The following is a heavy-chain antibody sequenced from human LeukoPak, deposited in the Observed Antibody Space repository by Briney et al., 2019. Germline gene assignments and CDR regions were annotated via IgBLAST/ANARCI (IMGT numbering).Heavy chain of an antibody. V-gene: IGHV3-53*01. Sequence: GGSLRLSCAASGFTVSNNYMSWVRRAAGKGLEWVALIYSGGSTYYADSVKGRFTVSRDNSKNTLHLQMNSLRAEDTAVYYCVRNSGELGAWGQGTLVTVSS. J-gene: IGHJ5*02. CDR1: GFTVSNNY. CDR2: IYSGGST. D-gene: IGHD2-21*01. CDR3: VRNSGELGA.